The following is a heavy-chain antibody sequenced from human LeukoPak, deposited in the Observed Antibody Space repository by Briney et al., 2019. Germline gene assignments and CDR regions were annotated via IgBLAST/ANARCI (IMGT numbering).Heavy chain of an antibody. CDR3: ARTLVTGGSLAFDS. CDR2: IYYSGST. CDR1: GGSISSYY. Sequence: SETLSLTCTVSGGSISSYYWSWIRQPPGKGLEWIGYIYYSGSTNYNPSLKSRVTISVDTSKNQFSLKLSSVTAADTAVYYCARTLVTGGSLAFDSWGQGTLVTVSS. J-gene: IGHJ4*02. V-gene: IGHV4-59*01. D-gene: IGHD7-27*01.